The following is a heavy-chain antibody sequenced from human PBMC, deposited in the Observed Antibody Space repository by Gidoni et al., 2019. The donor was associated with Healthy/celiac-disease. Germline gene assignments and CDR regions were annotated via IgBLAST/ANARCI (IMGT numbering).Heavy chain of an antibody. CDR3: TTDVFGGDTPYLDY. CDR2: IKSKTDGGTT. Sequence: GLVWVGRIKSKTDGGTTDYAAPVKGRFTISRDDSKNTLYLQMNSLKTEDTAVYYCTTDVFGGDTPYLDYWGQGTLVTVSS. J-gene: IGHJ4*01. V-gene: IGHV3-15*01. D-gene: IGHD3-10*02.